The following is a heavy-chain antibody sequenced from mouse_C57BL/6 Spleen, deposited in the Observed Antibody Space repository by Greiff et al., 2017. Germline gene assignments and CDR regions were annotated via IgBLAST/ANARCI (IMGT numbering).Heavy chain of an antibody. J-gene: IGHJ4*01. CDR3: ARWVAYAMDY. CDR2: INPSTGGT. CDR1: GYSFTGYY. Sequence: EVQLQESGPELVKPGASVKISCKASGYSFTGYYMNWVKQSPEKSLEWIGEINPSTGGTTYNQKFKAKATLTVDKSSSTAYMQLKSLTSEDSAVYYCARWVAYAMDYWGQGTSVTVSS. V-gene: IGHV1-42*01.